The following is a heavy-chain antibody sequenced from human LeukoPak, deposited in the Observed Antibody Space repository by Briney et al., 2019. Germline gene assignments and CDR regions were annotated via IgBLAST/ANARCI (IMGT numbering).Heavy chain of an antibody. Sequence: PGRSLRLSCAASGFTFSSYGMHWVRQAPGKGLEWVAVIWYDGSNKYYADSVKGRFTISRDNSKNALYLQMNSLRAEDTAVYYCASADYDSSGYYQGNAFDIWGQGTMVTVSS. CDR1: GFTFSSYG. D-gene: IGHD3-22*01. CDR3: ASADYDSSGYYQGNAFDI. V-gene: IGHV3-33*01. J-gene: IGHJ3*02. CDR2: IWYDGSNK.